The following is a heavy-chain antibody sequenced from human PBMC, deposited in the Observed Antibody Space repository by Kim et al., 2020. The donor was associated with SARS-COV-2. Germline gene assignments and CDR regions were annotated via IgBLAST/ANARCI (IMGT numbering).Heavy chain of an antibody. Sequence: NNAKKLQGRVTMTTDTSTSTAYMELRSLRSDDTAVYYCARSTGTPPLSDYWGQGTLVTVSS. V-gene: IGHV1-18*01. CDR3: ARSTGTPPLSDY. D-gene: IGHD1-1*01. J-gene: IGHJ4*02.